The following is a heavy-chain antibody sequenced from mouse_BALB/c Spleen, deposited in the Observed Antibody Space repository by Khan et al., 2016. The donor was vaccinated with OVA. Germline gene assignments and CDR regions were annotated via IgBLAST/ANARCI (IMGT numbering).Heavy chain of an antibody. CDR1: GYAFTDYL. CDR3: ARSGYGFGAY. V-gene: IGHV1-54*03. Sequence: QVQLKQSGAELVRPGTSVKVSCKASGYAFTDYLIEWLKQRPGQGFEWIGVINPGRGDITYNEKLMDKATLTADKPSRTADMQLTSLTSDDSAVYFCARSGYGFGAYWGPGTLVTVSA. CDR2: INPGRGDI. D-gene: IGHD3-2*02. J-gene: IGHJ3*01.